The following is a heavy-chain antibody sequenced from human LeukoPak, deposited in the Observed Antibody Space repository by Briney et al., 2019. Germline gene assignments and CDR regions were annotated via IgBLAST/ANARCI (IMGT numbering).Heavy chain of an antibody. V-gene: IGHV3-21*01. CDR1: GFTFSSYS. CDR2: ISSSSSYI. J-gene: IGHJ3*02. Sequence: GGSLRLSCAASGFTFSSYSMNWVRQAPGKGLEWVSSISSSSSYIYYADSVEGRFTISRDNAKNSLYLQMNSLRAEDTAVYYCARDPPSAVPAATDAFDIWGQGTMVTVSS. CDR3: ARDPPSAVPAATDAFDI. D-gene: IGHD2-2*01.